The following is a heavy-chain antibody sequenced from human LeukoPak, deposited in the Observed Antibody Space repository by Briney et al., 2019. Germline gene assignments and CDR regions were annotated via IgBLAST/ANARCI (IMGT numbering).Heavy chain of an antibody. Sequence: SETLSLTCAVYGGSFSGYYWSWIRQPPGKGLEWIGEINHSGSTNYNPSLKSRVTISVDTSKNQFSLKLSSVTAADTAVYYCARKFCSSTSCYPDYWGQGTLVTVPS. J-gene: IGHJ4*02. CDR2: INHSGST. CDR1: GGSFSGYY. V-gene: IGHV4-34*01. CDR3: ARKFCSSTSCYPDY. D-gene: IGHD2-2*01.